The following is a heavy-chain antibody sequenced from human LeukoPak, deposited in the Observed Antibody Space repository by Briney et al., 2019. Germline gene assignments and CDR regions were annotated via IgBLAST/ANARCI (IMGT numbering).Heavy chain of an antibody. D-gene: IGHD5-24*01. CDR1: GFTFSNSW. V-gene: IGHV3-7*01. J-gene: IGHJ4*02. Sequence: PGGSLRLSCAASGFTFSNSWMAWVRQAPGQGLEWVANIKQDESAKHYSDSVKGRFTISRDNAKNSLFLQMNGLRAEESALYYCARDTDGSLDYWGQGTLVTVSS. CDR3: ARDTDGSLDY. CDR2: IKQDESAK.